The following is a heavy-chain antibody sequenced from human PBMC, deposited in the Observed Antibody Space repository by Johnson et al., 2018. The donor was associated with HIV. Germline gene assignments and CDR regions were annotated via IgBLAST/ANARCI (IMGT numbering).Heavy chain of an antibody. Sequence: VQLVESGGGVVQPGRSLRLSCAASGFTFSSYAMHWVRQAPGKGLEWVAVISYDGSNKYYADSVKGRFTISRDNSKNTLYLQMNSLRAEDTAVYYCAREGYDSSGYSDAFDILGQGTMVTVSS. D-gene: IGHD3-22*01. V-gene: IGHV3-30*04. CDR2: ISYDGSNK. CDR3: AREGYDSSGYSDAFDI. CDR1: GFTFSSYA. J-gene: IGHJ3*02.